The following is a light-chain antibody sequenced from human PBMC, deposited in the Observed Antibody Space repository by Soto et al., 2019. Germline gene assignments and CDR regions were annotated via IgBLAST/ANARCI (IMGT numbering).Light chain of an antibody. J-gene: IGLJ3*02. CDR3: SAYTARSTLV. CDR1: SSDVGAYNS. V-gene: IGLV2-14*02. Sequence: QSVLAQPASVSGSPGQSITISCTGTSSDVGAYNSVPWYQQHPHRAPQVIIYKGTQRPSGVSNRFSGSTSGNAASLTISALQADDEGDYYCSAYTARSTLVFGGGTKVTVL. CDR2: KGT.